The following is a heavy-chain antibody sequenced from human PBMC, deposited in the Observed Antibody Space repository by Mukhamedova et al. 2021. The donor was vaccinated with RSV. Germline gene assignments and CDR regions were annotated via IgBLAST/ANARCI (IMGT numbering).Heavy chain of an antibody. V-gene: IGHV3-21*01. J-gene: IGHJ3*02. CDR2: SYI. Sequence: SYIYYADSVKGRFTISRDNAKNSLYLQMNSLRAEDTAVYYCAKWGGSGSYYTSDAFDIWGQGTMVTVSS. D-gene: IGHD3-10*01. CDR3: AKWGGSGSYYTSDAFDI.